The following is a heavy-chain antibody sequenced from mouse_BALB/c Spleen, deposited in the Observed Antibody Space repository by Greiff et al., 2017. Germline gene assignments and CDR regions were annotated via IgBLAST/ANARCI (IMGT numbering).Heavy chain of an antibody. CDR3: ARSYGREDAMDY. V-gene: IGHV5-4*02. CDR2: ISDGGSYT. J-gene: IGHJ4*01. D-gene: IGHD2-1*01. CDR1: GFTFSDYY. Sequence: EVKLVESGGGLVKPGGSLKLSCAASGFTFSDYYMYWVRQTPEKRLEWVATISDGGSYTYYPDSVKGRFTISRDNAKNNLYLQMSSLKSEDTAMYYCARSYGREDAMDYWGQGTSVTVSS.